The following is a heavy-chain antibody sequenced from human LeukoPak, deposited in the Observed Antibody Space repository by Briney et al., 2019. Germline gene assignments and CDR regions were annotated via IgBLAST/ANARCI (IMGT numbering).Heavy chain of an antibody. D-gene: IGHD3-10*01. V-gene: IGHV4-59*12. CDR3: ARGAITVLLWFGVDAFDI. Sequence: SETLSLTCTVSGGSISSYYWSWIRQPPGKGLEWIGYIYHSGSTYYNPSLKSRVTISIDKSKNQFSLKLSSVTAADTAVYYCARGAITVLLWFGVDAFDIWGQGTMVTVSS. CDR2: IYHSGST. J-gene: IGHJ3*02. CDR1: GGSISSYY.